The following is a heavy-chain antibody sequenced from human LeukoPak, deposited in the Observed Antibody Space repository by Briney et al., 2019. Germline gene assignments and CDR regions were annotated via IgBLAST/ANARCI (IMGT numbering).Heavy chain of an antibody. D-gene: IGHD3-10*01. J-gene: IGHJ6*03. CDR2: IYTSGST. CDR3: ARDSGSSDYYYYYMDV. V-gene: IGHV4-4*07. CDR1: GGSISSYY. Sequence: SETLSLTCTVSGGSISSYYWSWIRQPAGKGLEWIGRIYTSGSTNYNPSLKSRVTMSVDTSKNQFSLKLSSVTAADTAVYYCARDSGSSDYYYYYMDVWGKGTTVTVSS.